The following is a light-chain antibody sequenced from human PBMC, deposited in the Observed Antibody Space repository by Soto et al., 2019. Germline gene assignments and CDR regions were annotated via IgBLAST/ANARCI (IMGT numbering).Light chain of an antibody. J-gene: IGKJ4*01. Sequence: AIRMTQSPSSFSASTGDRVTITCRASQGISSYLAWYKQKPRKAPKLLIYAASTLQSVVPSRFSGIGSGTDFTFTIICLQSEDFATYYCQQYYSYLPFGGGTKVDIK. CDR2: AAS. CDR1: QGISSY. CDR3: QQYYSYLP. V-gene: IGKV1-8*01.